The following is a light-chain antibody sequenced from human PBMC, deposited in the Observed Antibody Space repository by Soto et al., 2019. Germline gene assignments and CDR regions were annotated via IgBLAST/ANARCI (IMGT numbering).Light chain of an antibody. CDR1: SSNIGRNT. J-gene: IGLJ2*01. CDR3: AGWDDSLNGPV. Sequence: QSVLTQPPSASGTPGQRVTISCSGSSSNIGRNTVNWYQQLPGTAPKLLIYSNNQRPSGVPDRFSGSKSGTSGSLAISGHQSEDEADYYCAGWDDSLNGPVFGGGTKLTVL. V-gene: IGLV1-44*01. CDR2: SNN.